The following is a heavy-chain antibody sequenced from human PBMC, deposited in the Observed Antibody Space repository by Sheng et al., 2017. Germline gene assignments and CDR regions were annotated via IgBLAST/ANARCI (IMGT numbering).Heavy chain of an antibody. J-gene: IGHJ4*02. CDR1: GFTFSSHA. CDR3: ATIGNGNFDY. CDR2: ISSSGGGT. V-gene: IGHV3-23*01. D-gene: IGHD1-1*01. Sequence: EVQLLESGGSLVQPGGSLRLSCAASGFTFSSHAMTWVRQAPGKGLEWVSGISSSGGGTYYADSVQGRFSISRDNSKNTLYLQMNSLRVEDTAVYYCATIGNGNFDYWGQGTLVTVSS.